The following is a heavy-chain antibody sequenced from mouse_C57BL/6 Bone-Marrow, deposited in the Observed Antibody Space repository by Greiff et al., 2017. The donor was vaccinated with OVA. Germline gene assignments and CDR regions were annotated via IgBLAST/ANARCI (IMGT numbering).Heavy chain of an antibody. D-gene: IGHD1-1*01. V-gene: IGHV1-55*01. CDR2: IYPGSGST. J-gene: IGHJ3*01. Sequence: VQLQQPGAELVKPGASVKMSCKASGYTFTSYWITWVKQRPGQGLEWIGDIYPGSGSTNYNEKFKSKATLTVDTSSSTAYMQLSSLTSEDSAVYYCARSRSPHYYGSRAWFAYWGQGTLVTVSA. CDR3: ARSRSPHYYGSRAWFAY. CDR1: GYTFTSYW.